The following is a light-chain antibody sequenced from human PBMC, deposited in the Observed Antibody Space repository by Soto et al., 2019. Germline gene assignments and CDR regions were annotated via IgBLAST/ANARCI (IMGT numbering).Light chain of an antibody. Sequence: AMTLSPLSLPVTPGEPASISCSSSQTLLHIHGYHYLDWYLQKPGQPPQLLIYLSCNRASGVPDRFSGRGSGTDFTLKISIVEAEDVVLYCCMQVLQGPITFGQGTRLEI. V-gene: IGKV2-28*01. CDR3: MQVLQGPIT. J-gene: IGKJ5*01. CDR1: QTLLHIHGYHY. CDR2: LSC.